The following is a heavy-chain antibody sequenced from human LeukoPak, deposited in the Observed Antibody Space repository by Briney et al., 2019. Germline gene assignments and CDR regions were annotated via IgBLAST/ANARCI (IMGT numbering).Heavy chain of an antibody. CDR1: GYTFSHCQ. CDR2: IKQDGSEK. D-gene: IGHD2/OR15-2a*01. Sequence: QTGGSQTLPCAASGYTFSHCQMSWVRQAPGKGLEWVANIKQDGSEKYYVDSVKGRFTISRDNAKNSQYLQMNSLRAEDTAVYYCGRIEWGGATSYYYPWGQGTLVTVSS. CDR3: GRIEWGGATSYYYP. J-gene: IGHJ5*02. V-gene: IGHV3-7*05.